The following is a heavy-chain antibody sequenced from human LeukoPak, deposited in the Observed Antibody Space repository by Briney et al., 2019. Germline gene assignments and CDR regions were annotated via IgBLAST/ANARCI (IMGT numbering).Heavy chain of an antibody. V-gene: IGHV1-69*13. D-gene: IGHD6-13*01. CDR2: IIPIFGTA. CDR1: GGTFSSYA. CDR3: ARLEGIAAAGFFDY. Sequence: GASVKVSCKASGGTFSSYAISWVRQAPGQGLEWMGGIIPIFGTANYAQKFQGRVTITADESTSTAYMELSSLRSEDTAVYYCARLEGIAAAGFFDYWGQGTLVTVSS. J-gene: IGHJ4*02.